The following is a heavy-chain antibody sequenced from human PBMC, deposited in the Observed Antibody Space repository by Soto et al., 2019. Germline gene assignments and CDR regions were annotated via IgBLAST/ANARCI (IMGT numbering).Heavy chain of an antibody. CDR2: NYYSGSA. CDR3: ARHTFCSTSDTCYAFDF. D-gene: IGHD2-2*01. J-gene: IGHJ3*01. CDR1: GGSISTTSYY. Sequence: SETLSLTCTVSGGSISTTSYYWGWIRQPPGKGLEWIGSNYYSGSASYNPSLRSRVTISVDTSRNHFSLRLSSLTAADTVVYLCARHTFCSTSDTCYAFDFCGQGTMVTVSS. V-gene: IGHV4-39*01.